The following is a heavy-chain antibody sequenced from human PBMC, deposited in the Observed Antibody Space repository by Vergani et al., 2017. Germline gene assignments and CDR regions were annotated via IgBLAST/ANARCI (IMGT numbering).Heavy chain of an antibody. CDR1: GSSFTSYW. Sequence: EVQLVQPGAEVKKPGESLRISCKGSGSSFTSYWISWVRQMPGKGLEWMGRVDPSDSYTNYSPSFQGHVTISANKSISTAYQQWSSLKASDPAMYYCARGQGIAVAGADYWGQGTLVTVSS. V-gene: IGHV5-10-1*01. D-gene: IGHD6-19*01. CDR3: ARGQGIAVAGADY. J-gene: IGHJ4*02. CDR2: VDPSDSYT.